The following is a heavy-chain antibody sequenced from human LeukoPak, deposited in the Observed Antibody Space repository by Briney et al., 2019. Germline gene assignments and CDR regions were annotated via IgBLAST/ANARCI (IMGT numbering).Heavy chain of an antibody. V-gene: IGHV4-34*01. D-gene: IGHD2-8*01. CDR3: ARVTVHCSNGICYPHYYGIDV. CDR2: INHSGST. J-gene: IGHJ6*02. Sequence: SETLSLTCAIYTLSFSGFFRSWIRQPPGKGLEWLAEINHSGSTNYNPSLKSRITMSMDTSKNQFSLNLSSVTAADTAVYYCARVTVHCSNGICYPHYYGIDVWGQGTTVTVSS. CDR1: TLSFSGFF.